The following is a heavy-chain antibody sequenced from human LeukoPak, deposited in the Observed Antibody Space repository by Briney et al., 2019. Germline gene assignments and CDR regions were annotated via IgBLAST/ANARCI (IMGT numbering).Heavy chain of an antibody. Sequence: PSETLSLTCTVSGGSISSYYWSWIRQSAGKGLEWIGRTYTSGSTNYNPSLKSRVTMSVDTSKNQFSLKLSAVTAADTAVYCCARDGQAATGYYFDYWGQGTLVTVSS. CDR2: TYTSGST. D-gene: IGHD6-13*01. J-gene: IGHJ4*02. V-gene: IGHV4-4*07. CDR3: ARDGQAATGYYFDY. CDR1: GGSISSYY.